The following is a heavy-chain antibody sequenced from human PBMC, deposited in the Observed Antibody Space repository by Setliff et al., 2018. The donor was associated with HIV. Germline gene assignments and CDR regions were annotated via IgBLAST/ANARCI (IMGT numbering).Heavy chain of an antibody. Sequence: GGSLRLSCAASGFTFSSYTINWVRQTPGKGLEWLSYISDSRNPIKYEDSVKGRFTISRDDSNNTLYLQMHSLRVEDTAAYYCAKGVKWLDPWGQGTPVTVSS. CDR2: ISDSRNPI. J-gene: IGHJ5*02. V-gene: IGHV3-48*04. CDR1: GFTFSSYT. CDR3: AKGVKWLDP. D-gene: IGHD3-16*01.